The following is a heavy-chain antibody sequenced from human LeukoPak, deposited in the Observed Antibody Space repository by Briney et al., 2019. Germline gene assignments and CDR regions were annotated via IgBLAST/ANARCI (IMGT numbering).Heavy chain of an antibody. V-gene: IGHV3-7*01. CDR1: GFTFSSYW. Sequence: GGSLRLPCAASGFTFSSYWMSWVRQAPGKGLEWVANIKQDGTEKNYVDSVKGRFTISRDDAKNSLYLQMNSLRAEDTAVYYCTSALRGSGLGNYWGQGTLVTVSP. CDR2: IKQDGTEK. D-gene: IGHD3-10*01. CDR3: TSALRGSGLGNY. J-gene: IGHJ4*02.